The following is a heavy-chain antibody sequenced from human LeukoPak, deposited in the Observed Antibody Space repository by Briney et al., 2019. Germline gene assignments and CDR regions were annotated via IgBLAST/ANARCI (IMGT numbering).Heavy chain of an antibody. CDR3: ARSHRVVVVPAAITPGPYDI. V-gene: IGHV4-59*01. Sequence: PSETLSLTCTASGGSISSYYWSWIRQPPGKGLEWIGYIYYSGSTNYNPSLKSRVTISVDTSKNQFSLKLSSVTAADTAVYYCARSHRVVVVPAAITPGPYDIWGQGTMVTVSS. J-gene: IGHJ3*02. CDR2: IYYSGST. D-gene: IGHD2-2*01. CDR1: GGSISSYY.